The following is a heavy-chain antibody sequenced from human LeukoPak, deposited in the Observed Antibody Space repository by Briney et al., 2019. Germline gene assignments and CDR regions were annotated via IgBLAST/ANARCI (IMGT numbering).Heavy chain of an antibody. D-gene: IGHD6-19*01. Sequence: ASGNVSCKASGGTFSSYAISWVRQEPGQGLEWMGGIIPIFGTANYAQKFQGRVTITADESTSTAYMELSSLRSEDTAVYYCARVMDSGWYSGFDYWGQGTLVTVSS. V-gene: IGHV1-69*13. CDR3: ARVMDSGWYSGFDY. CDR1: GGTFSSYA. J-gene: IGHJ4*02. CDR2: IIPIFGTA.